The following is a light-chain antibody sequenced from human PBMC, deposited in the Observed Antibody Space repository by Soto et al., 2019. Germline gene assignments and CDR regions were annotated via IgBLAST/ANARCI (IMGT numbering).Light chain of an antibody. CDR2: AAS. CDR3: QQANSFLLT. Sequence: IQLTQSPSSLSASVGHRVTLTCRASQVISSYVAWYQQKPGKAPKLRIYAASSLQSGVPSRFSGSGSGTDFTLTISSLQPEDFATYYCQQANSFLLTCGGGTKVDI. J-gene: IGKJ4*01. V-gene: IGKV1-9*01. CDR1: QVISSY.